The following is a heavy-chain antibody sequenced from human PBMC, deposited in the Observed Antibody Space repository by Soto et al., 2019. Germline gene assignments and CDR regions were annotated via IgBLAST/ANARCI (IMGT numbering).Heavy chain of an antibody. J-gene: IGHJ4*02. D-gene: IGHD6-19*01. Sequence: PGGSLGLGCAASGVTFRSYAMSWVRQAPGKGLEWVSAISGSGGSTYYADSVKGRFTISRDNSKNTLYLQMNSLRAEDTAVYYCATPRQWLVVDYWGQGTLVTVS. V-gene: IGHV3-23*01. CDR2: ISGSGGST. CDR1: GVTFRSYA. CDR3: ATPRQWLVVDY.